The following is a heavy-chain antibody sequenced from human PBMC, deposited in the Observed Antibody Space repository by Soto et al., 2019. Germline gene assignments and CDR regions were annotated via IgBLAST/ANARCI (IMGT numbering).Heavy chain of an antibody. J-gene: IGHJ4*02. CDR3: ARRIVATETFDS. V-gene: IGHV6-1*01. CDR2: TYYRSKWYN. Sequence: PSQTLSLTCAISGDSVSSNSAAWNWIRQSPSRGLEWLGRTYYRSKWYNDYAVSVNSRITINPDTSKNQFSLTVTSVTAADTAINYWARRIVATETFDSGGQGTLFTSSS. CDR1: GDSVSSNSAA. D-gene: IGHD5-12*01.